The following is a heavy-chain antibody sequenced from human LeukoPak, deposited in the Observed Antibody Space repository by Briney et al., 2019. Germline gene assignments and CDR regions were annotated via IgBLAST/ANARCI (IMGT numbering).Heavy chain of an antibody. CDR1: GFTFSSYG. CDR3: ANGGSSGHFDY. Sequence: GGSLRLFCAASGFTFSSYGMHWVRQAPGKGLEWVAVISYDGSNKYYADSVKGRFTISRDNSKNTLYLQMNSLRAEDTAVYYCANGGSSGHFDYWGQGTLVTVSS. V-gene: IGHV3-30*18. J-gene: IGHJ4*02. D-gene: IGHD5-12*01. CDR2: ISYDGSNK.